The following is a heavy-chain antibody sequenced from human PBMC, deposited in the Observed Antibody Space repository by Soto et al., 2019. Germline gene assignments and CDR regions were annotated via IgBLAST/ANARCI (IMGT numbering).Heavy chain of an antibody. V-gene: IGHV4-34*01. D-gene: IGHD6-19*01. Sequence: QVQLQQWGAGLLKPSETLSLTCAVYGGSFSGYYWSWIRQPQGKGLEWLGEINHNGSTNYNPTLKRRVTISVDTSKNQFSLKLSSVTAADTAVYYCARSSPPLIAVAGKSVFDYWGQGTLVTVSS. CDR1: GGSFSGYY. CDR2: INHNGST. CDR3: ARSSPPLIAVAGKSVFDY. J-gene: IGHJ4*02.